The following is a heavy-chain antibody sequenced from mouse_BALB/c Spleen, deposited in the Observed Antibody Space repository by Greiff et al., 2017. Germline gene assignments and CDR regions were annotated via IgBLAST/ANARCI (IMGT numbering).Heavy chain of an antibody. CDR2: INPSSGYT. V-gene: IGHV1-4*01. Sequence: VQVVESGAELARPGASVKMSCKASGYTFTSYTMHWVKQRPGQGLEWIGYINPSSGYTNYNQKFKDKATLTADKSSSTAYMQLSSLTSEDSAVYYCAYYRYDYAMDYWGQGTSVTVSS. J-gene: IGHJ4*01. CDR3: AYYRYDYAMDY. D-gene: IGHD2-14*01. CDR1: GYTFTSYT.